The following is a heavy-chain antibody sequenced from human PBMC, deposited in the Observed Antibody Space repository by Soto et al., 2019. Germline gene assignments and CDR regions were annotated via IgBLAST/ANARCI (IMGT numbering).Heavy chain of an antibody. CDR2: INAGNGNT. Sequence: VKVSCKASGYTFTSYAMHWVRQAPGQRLEWMGWINAGNGNTKYSQKFQGRVTITRDTSASTAYMELSSLRSEDTAVYYCARSPYYYDILTGYYSWFDPWGQGTLVTVSS. CDR3: ARSPYYYDILTGYYSWFDP. D-gene: IGHD3-9*01. J-gene: IGHJ5*02. V-gene: IGHV1-3*01. CDR1: GYTFTSYA.